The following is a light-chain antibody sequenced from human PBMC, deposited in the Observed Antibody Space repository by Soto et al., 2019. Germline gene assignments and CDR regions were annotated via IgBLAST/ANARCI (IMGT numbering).Light chain of an antibody. CDR1: QTVSSTY. V-gene: IGKV3-20*01. J-gene: IGKJ1*01. CDR2: AAF. Sequence: EIVLTQSPGTLSLSPGETATISCRASQTVSSTYLAWYQQKPGQAPRLLIIAAFSRATCIPDRFSGSGSGTDFTLTISRLEPEDFAVYFCQQYGTSPWTFGQGTKVDI. CDR3: QQYGTSPWT.